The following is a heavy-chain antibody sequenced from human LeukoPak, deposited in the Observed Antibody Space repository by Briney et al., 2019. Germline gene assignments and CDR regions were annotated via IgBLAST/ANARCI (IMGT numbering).Heavy chain of an antibody. CDR3: ATWYRPAVSFSVWTGV. Sequence: PGGSPSLSCALSGFALSNAWMTCVPRAPGRGVEGVGRIKSKTDGGTTNYAAPVKGRFTISRHDSKTPVYLHMNSLKTENTAVYYCATWYRPAVSFSVWTGVWGQVTTVT. J-gene: IGHJ6*01. V-gene: IGHV3-15*01. D-gene: IGHD2-2*01. CDR2: IKSKTDGGTT. CDR1: GFALSNAW.